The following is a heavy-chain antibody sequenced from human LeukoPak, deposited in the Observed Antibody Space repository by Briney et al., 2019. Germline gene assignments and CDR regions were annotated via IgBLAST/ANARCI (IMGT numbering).Heavy chain of an antibody. Sequence: GGSLRLSCVASGFTFSNYAITWVCQAPGKGLEWVSSISGSGGSAFYADSVKGRFTISRDNSKNTLYLQMNSLRAEDTAIYYCVINFCSSDCYSGLNYWGQGTLVTVSS. CDR3: VINFCSSDCYSGLNY. D-gene: IGHD2-21*02. CDR1: GFTFSNYA. J-gene: IGHJ4*02. CDR2: ISGSGGSA. V-gene: IGHV3-23*01.